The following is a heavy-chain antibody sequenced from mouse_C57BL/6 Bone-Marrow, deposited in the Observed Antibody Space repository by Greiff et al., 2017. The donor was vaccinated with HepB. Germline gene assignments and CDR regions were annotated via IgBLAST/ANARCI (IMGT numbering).Heavy chain of an antibody. CDR1: GYTFTSYW. V-gene: IGHV1-52*01. CDR2: IDPSDSET. J-gene: IGHJ1*03. CDR3: ASHYYGSSYGYWYFDV. D-gene: IGHD1-1*01. Sequence: QVQLQQPGAELVRPGSSVKLSCKASGYTFTSYWMHWVKQRPIQGLEWIGNIDPSDSETHYNQKFKDKATLTVDKSSSTAYMQLSSLTSEDSAVDYCASHYYGSSYGYWYFDVWGTGTTVTVSS.